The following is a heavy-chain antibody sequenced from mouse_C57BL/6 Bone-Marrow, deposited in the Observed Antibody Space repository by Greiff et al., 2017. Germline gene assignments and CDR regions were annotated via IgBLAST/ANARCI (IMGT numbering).Heavy chain of an antibody. Sequence: VQLQQSGAELVKPGASVKLSCTASGFNIKDYYMHWVKQRTEQGLEWIGRIDPEDGETKYAPTFQGKATITADTASNTAYLQRSSLTSEDTAVYYCAIPGYFDYWGQGTTLTVSS. CDR2: IDPEDGET. CDR1: GFNIKDYY. CDR3: AIPGYFDY. V-gene: IGHV14-2*01. J-gene: IGHJ2*01.